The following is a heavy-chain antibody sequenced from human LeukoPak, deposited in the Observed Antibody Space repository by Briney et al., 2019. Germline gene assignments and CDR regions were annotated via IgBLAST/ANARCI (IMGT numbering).Heavy chain of an antibody. D-gene: IGHD3-16*01. V-gene: IGHV3-48*02. CDR2: ISSSSSII. CDR1: GFTFSSYS. J-gene: IGHJ4*02. CDR3: ARGGRYAYFLDY. Sequence: GGSLRLSCAASGFTFSSYSMNWVRQAPGKGLEWVSYISSSSSIIYYADSVKGRFTISRDNAKNTVYVHMNSLRDEDTAVYYCARGGRYAYFLDYWGQGTLVTVSS.